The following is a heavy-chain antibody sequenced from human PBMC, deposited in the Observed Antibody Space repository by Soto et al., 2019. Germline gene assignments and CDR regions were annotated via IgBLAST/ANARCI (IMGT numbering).Heavy chain of an antibody. J-gene: IGHJ6*02. CDR1: GFSFSSNV. Sequence: GGSLRLSCVASGFSFSSNVMHWVRQAPGKGLEWVAALWYDGNNKNYAESVKGRFTISRDNSKTTLYLEMNSLRREDTAVYYCARDIYDTTGFYASMDVWGQGTTVTVSS. D-gene: IGHD3-22*01. CDR3: ARDIYDTTGFYASMDV. V-gene: IGHV3-33*01. CDR2: LWYDGNNK.